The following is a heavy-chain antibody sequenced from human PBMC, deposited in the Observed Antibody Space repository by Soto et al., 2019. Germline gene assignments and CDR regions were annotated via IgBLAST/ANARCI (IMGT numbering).Heavy chain of an antibody. CDR1: GYTFTSYA. CDR2: INAGNGNT. CDR3: ERDSYHYDSTRYHSWFDP. Sequence: QVQLVQSGAEVKKPGASVKVSCKASGYTFTSYAMHWVRQAPGQRLEWMGWINAGNGNTKYSQKFQGRVTITRDTSANTANMELSRLRSEDTAVYYCERDSYHYDSTRYHSWFDPWGQGTLVTVSS. V-gene: IGHV1-3*01. J-gene: IGHJ5*02. D-gene: IGHD3-22*01.